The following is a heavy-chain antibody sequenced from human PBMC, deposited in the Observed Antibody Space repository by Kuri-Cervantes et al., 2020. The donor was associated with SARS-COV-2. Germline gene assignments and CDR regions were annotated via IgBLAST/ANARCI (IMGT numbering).Heavy chain of an antibody. CDR1: GFTFSSYA. D-gene: IGHD3-22*01. J-gene: IGHJ3*02. CDR2: ISYDGSNK. Sequence: GESLKISCAASGFTFSSYAMHWVRQAPGKGLEWVAVISYDGSNKYYADSVKGRFTISRDNSKNTLYLQMNSLRSEDTAVYYCARDLDSYDSSGYHTSDAFDIWGQGTMVTVSS. V-gene: IGHV3-30-3*01. CDR3: ARDLDSYDSSGYHTSDAFDI.